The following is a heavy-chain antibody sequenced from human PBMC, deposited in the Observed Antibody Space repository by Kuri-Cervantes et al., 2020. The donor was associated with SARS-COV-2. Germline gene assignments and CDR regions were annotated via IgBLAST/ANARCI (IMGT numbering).Heavy chain of an antibody. CDR3: ASEVIPNPSEKYAYYGLDV. CDR2: ISSSSSTT. J-gene: IGHJ6*02. Sequence: GESLKISCAASGLTFSVYGLNWVRQAPGKGLEWVSYISSSSSTTHYADSVKGRFTISRDNAKKSLFLQMNSLRAEDTAVYYCASEVIPNPSEKYAYYGLDVWGQGTTVTVSS. D-gene: IGHD1-26*01. V-gene: IGHV3-48*01. CDR1: GLTFSVYG.